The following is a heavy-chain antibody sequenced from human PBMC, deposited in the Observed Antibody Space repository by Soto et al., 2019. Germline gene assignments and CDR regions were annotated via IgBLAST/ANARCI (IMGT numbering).Heavy chain of an antibody. CDR1: GGTFSSYA. Sequence: SVKVSCKASGGTFSSYAISWVRQAPGQGLEWMGGIIPIFGTANYAQKFQGRVTITADESTSTAYMELSSLRSEDTAVYYCASDYVLRYFDCFKVGGMDVWGQGTTVTVSS. CDR3: ASDYVLRYFDCFKVGGMDV. D-gene: IGHD3-9*01. V-gene: IGHV1-69*13. J-gene: IGHJ6*02. CDR2: IIPIFGTA.